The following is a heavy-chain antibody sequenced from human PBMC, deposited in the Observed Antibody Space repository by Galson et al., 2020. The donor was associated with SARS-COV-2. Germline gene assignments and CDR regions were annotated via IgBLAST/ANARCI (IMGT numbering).Heavy chain of an antibody. CDR1: GGTFSSYT. CDR3: ARYDYGDYETPGGDYYYGMDV. Sequence: SVTVSCKASGGTFSSYTLSWVRPAPGQGLGWMGGIIPIFGTANSAQKFQGRVTITADESTSTAYMELRSLRSEDTAVYYCARYDYGDYETPGGDYYYGMDVWGQGTTVTVSS. D-gene: IGHD4-17*01. V-gene: IGHV1-69*13. J-gene: IGHJ6*02. CDR2: IIPIFGTA.